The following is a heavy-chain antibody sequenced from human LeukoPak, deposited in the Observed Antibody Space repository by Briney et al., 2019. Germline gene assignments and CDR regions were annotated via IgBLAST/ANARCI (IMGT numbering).Heavy chain of an antibody. Sequence: ASVKVSCKASGYTFTSYYMHWVRQAPGQGLEWMGIINPSGGSTSYAQKFQGRVTMTRDMSTSTVYMELSSLRSEDTAVYYCARIKYERGYCSSTSCRNYYYYYMDVWGKGTTVTVSS. J-gene: IGHJ6*03. D-gene: IGHD2-2*01. CDR2: INPSGGST. V-gene: IGHV1-46*01. CDR1: GYTFTSYY. CDR3: ARIKYERGYCSSTSCRNYYYYYMDV.